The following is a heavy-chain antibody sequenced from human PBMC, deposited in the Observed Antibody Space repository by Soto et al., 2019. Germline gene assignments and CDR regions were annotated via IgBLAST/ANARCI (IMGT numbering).Heavy chain of an antibody. J-gene: IGHJ4*02. Sequence: QVQLVESGGGVVQPGRSLRLSCAASGFTFSSYAMHWVRQAPGKGLEWVAVISYDGSNKYYADSVKGRFTISRDNSKNTLYLQMNSLRAEDTAVYYCARAGNSWATNRLCDYWGQGTLVTVSS. CDR3: ARAGNSWATNRLCDY. CDR1: GFTFSSYA. D-gene: IGHD5-12*01. CDR2: ISYDGSNK. V-gene: IGHV3-30-3*01.